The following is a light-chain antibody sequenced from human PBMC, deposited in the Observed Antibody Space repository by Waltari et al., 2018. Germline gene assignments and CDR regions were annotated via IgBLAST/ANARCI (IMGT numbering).Light chain of an antibody. Sequence: DIVMTQSPVSLSVTPGEPASISCRSSQSLLQTDGRHFLDWYLQRPGQSPQLLIYLAYYPDSGVPDRVSGSGSGTDFSLKISRMEAEDVGVYYCMQARQIPNTFGQGTKLEIK. CDR1: QSLLQTDGRHF. CDR2: LAY. CDR3: MQARQIPNT. J-gene: IGKJ2*01. V-gene: IGKV2-28*01.